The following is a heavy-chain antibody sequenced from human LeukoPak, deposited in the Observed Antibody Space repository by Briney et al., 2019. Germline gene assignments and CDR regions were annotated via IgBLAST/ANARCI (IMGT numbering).Heavy chain of an antibody. J-gene: IGHJ3*01. D-gene: IGHD2-15*01. CDR2: IHSSGTSM. V-gene: IGHV3-48*03. CDR1: GFTFSNYE. Sequence: AGGSLRLSCAASGFTFSNYEMNWVRQAPGKGLEWVSYIHSSGTSMYYSDSVKGRFTISRDNAKNSLYLQMNSLRAEDTAVYYCAKGGYCSGGTCYLFNAFDLWGQGTMVPVSS. CDR3: AKGGYCSGGTCYLFNAFDL.